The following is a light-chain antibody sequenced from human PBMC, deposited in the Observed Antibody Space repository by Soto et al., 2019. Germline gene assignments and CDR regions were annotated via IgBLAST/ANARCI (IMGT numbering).Light chain of an antibody. CDR2: GNS. V-gene: IGLV1-40*01. Sequence: QSVLTQTPPVSGAPGQRVTISCTGSSSNIGAGYDVHWYQQLPGTAPKLLIYGNSNRPSGVPDRFSGSKSGTSASLAITGLQAEDEADYYCQSYDSSLSGYVFGTGTKVTVL. CDR3: QSYDSSLSGYV. J-gene: IGLJ1*01. CDR1: SSNIGAGYD.